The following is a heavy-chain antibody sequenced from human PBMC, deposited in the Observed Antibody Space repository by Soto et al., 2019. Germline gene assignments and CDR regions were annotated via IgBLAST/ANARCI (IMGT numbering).Heavy chain of an antibody. CDR2: INSDGSGT. V-gene: IGHV3-74*01. CDR3: AGLCGRCDY. CDR1: GFTFSSYW. D-gene: IGHD1-26*01. Sequence: EVQLVQSGGGLVQPGGSLRLSCAASGFTFSSYWMHWVRQVPGKGLVWVSRINSDGSGTRYADSVKGRFTISRDNAENALYLQMNSLTAEDTAVYYCAGLCGRCDYWGQGTLVTVSS. J-gene: IGHJ4*02.